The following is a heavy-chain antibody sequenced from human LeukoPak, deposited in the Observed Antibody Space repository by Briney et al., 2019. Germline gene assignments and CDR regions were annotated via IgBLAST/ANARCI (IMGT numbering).Heavy chain of an antibody. CDR1: GGSISSSSYY. CDR2: IYYSGST. V-gene: IGHV4-39*07. Sequence: SETLSLTCTVSGGSISSSSYYCGWIRQPPGKGLEWIGSIYYSGSTYYNPSLKSRITISVDTSKNQFSLKLSSVTAADTAVYYCVISRQPLDYWGQGTLVTVSS. CDR3: VISRQPLDY. J-gene: IGHJ4*02. D-gene: IGHD2-21*01.